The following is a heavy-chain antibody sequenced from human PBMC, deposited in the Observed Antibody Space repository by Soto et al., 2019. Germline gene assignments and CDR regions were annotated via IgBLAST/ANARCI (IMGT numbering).Heavy chain of an antibody. J-gene: IGHJ5*02. D-gene: IGHD3-22*01. CDR2: ISAYNGNT. CDR1: GYTFTSYG. CDR3: ATYYYDSSGYRWFDP. V-gene: IGHV1-18*01. Sequence: ASVKVSCKASGYTFTSYGISWVRQAPGQGLEWMGWISAYNGNTNYAQKLQGRVTMIADTSTSTAYMELRSLRSDDTAVYYCATYYYDSSGYRWFDPWGQGTLVTVSS.